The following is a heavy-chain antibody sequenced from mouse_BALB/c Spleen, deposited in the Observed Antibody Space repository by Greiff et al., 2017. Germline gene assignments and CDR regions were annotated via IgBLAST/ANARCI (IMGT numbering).Heavy chain of an antibody. CDR1: GFTFSSFG. V-gene: IGHV5-17*02. Sequence: EVQLVESGGGLVQPGGSRKLSCAASGFTFSSFGMHWVRQAPEKGLEWVAYISSGSSTIYYADTVKGRFTISRDNPKNTLFLHMTSLRSEDTAMYYCARDGYDVYYAMDYWGQGTSVTVSS. D-gene: IGHD2-2*01. J-gene: IGHJ4*01. CDR2: ISSGSSTI. CDR3: ARDGYDVYYAMDY.